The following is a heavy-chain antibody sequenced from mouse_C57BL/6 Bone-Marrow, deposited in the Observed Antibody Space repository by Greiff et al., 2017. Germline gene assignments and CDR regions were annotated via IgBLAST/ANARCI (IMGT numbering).Heavy chain of an antibody. J-gene: IGHJ3*01. V-gene: IGHV2-3*01. CDR1: GFSLPSYG. D-gene: IGHD4-1*01. Sequence: QVQLKQSGPGLVAPSQSLSIPCTVSGFSLPSYGVSWVRQPPGKGLEWLGVIWGDGSKNSHSALISRLSISKDNSKSKVFLKLKSLQTDDTATYYCAKITGTSPWLAYWGQGTLVTVSA. CDR3: AKITGTSPWLAY. CDR2: IWGDGSK.